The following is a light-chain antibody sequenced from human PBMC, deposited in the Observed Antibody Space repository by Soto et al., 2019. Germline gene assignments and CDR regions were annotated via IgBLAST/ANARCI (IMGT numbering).Light chain of an antibody. J-gene: IGKJ4*01. CDR3: QQANSFPHS. V-gene: IGKV1-12*01. Sequence: DIQMTQSPSSVSASVGDRVTITCRASQSISSWLAWYQQKPGKAPKLLIDAASSLKRGVRSRLSGSCSGTKFTHTISSLQPEDFGTYYCQQANSFPHSFGGGTKVDIK. CDR1: QSISSW. CDR2: AAS.